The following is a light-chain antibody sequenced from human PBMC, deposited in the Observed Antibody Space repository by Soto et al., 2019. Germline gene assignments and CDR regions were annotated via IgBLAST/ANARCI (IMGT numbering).Light chain of an antibody. V-gene: IGKV1-39*01. CDR2: TAS. CDR3: QQTYSPPPT. CDR1: QSISNY. Sequence: DIQMTQSPSSLSTSVGDRVSITCRASQSISNYLNWYQQKPGKAPKLLIFTASSLQSGVPSRFSGSGSGTDFTLTISSLQPEDFGTYYCQQTYSPPPTFGQGTRVEIK. J-gene: IGKJ1*01.